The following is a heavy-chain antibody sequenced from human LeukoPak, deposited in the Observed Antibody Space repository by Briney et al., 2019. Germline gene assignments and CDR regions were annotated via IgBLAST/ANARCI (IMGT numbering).Heavy chain of an antibody. Sequence: GESLKISCKGSGYSFTSYWIGWVRQMPGKGLEWMGIIYPGDSDTRYSPSFQGQVTISADKSISTAYLQWSSLKASDTAMYYCARFRWTEIDEGYYYGMDVWGQGTTVTVSS. D-gene: IGHD4-23*01. CDR2: IYPGDSDT. CDR3: ARFRWTEIDEGYYYGMDV. V-gene: IGHV5-51*01. CDR1: GYSFTSYW. J-gene: IGHJ6*02.